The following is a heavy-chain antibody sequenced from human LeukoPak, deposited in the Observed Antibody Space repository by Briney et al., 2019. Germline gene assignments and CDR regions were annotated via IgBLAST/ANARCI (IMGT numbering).Heavy chain of an antibody. CDR1: GYTLTELS. V-gene: IGHV1-24*01. CDR3: ATVPLSWSYGFWAPFNY. Sequence: ASVKVSCKVSGYTLTELSMHWVRQAPGKGLEWMGGFDPEDGETIYAQKFQGRVTMTEDTSTDTAYMELSSLRSEDTAVYYCATVPLSWSYGFWAPFNYWGQGTLVTVSS. D-gene: IGHD5-18*01. J-gene: IGHJ4*02. CDR2: FDPEDGET.